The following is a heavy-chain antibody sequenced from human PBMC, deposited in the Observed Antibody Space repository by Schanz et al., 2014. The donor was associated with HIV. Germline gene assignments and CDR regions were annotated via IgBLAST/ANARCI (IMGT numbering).Heavy chain of an antibody. Sequence: EVQLLESGGGLVQPGGSLRLSCAASGFTFSSYAMSWVRQAPGKGLEWVSAISGSSITYSADSVKGRFTISRDNSKNTLYLQMNSLRAEDTAVHYCALSRPSGYGGSWYFDLWGRGTLVAVSS. CDR1: GFTFSSYA. V-gene: IGHV3-23*01. J-gene: IGHJ2*01. CDR3: ALSRPSGYGGSWYFDL. CDR2: ISGSSIT. D-gene: IGHD2-15*01.